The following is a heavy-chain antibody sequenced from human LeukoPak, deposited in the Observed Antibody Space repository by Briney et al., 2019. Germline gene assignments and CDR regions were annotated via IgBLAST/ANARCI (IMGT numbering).Heavy chain of an antibody. CDR1: GFIFSSYA. J-gene: IGHJ4*02. CDR3: VKRLNNYFDY. Sequence: GGSLRLSCSASGFIFSSYAMHWVRHAPGKGLEFVSGISSNGGSTYYADSVKARFTMYRDNSKNALYLQMSSLRAEDTAVYYCVKRLNNYFDYWGQGTLVTVSS. D-gene: IGHD4/OR15-4a*01. CDR2: ISSNGGST. V-gene: IGHV3-64D*06.